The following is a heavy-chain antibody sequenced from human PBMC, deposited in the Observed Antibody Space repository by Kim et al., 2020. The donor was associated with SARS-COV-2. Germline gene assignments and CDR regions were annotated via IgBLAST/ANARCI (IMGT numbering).Heavy chain of an antibody. CDR1: GGSVSSGSYY. J-gene: IGHJ5*02. CDR3: ASNYYGSGSHNWFDP. Sequence: SETLSLTCTVSGGSVSSGSYYWSWIRQPPGKGLEWIGYIYYSGSTNYNPSLKSRVTISVDTSKNQFSLKLSSVTAADTAVYYCASNYYGSGSHNWFDPWGQGTLVTVSS. CDR2: IYYSGST. D-gene: IGHD3-10*01. V-gene: IGHV4-61*01.